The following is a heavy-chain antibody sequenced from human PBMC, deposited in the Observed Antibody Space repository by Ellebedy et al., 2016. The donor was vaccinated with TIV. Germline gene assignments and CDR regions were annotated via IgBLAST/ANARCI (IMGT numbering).Heavy chain of an antibody. D-gene: IGHD1-26*01. V-gene: IGHV3-48*04. CDR3: AKGGSYVIDY. J-gene: IGHJ4*02. Sequence: PGGSLRLSCAASGFTFSRYSMNWVRQAPGKGLEWVSYISSSSSIVFYADSVKGRFTISRDNAKNTLYLQMNSLRAEDTAVYYCAKGGSYVIDYWGQGTLVTVSS. CDR2: ISSSSSIV. CDR1: GFTFSRYS.